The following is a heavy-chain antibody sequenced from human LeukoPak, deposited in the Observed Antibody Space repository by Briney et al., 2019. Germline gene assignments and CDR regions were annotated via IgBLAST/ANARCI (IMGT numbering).Heavy chain of an antibody. CDR3: AIELTVAGTS. J-gene: IGHJ4*02. Sequence: GASVKVSCKASGGTFTSYGISWVRQAPGQGLEWMGWISTYNGNTNYAQNLQGRVTMTTDTSTSTAYMELRSLRSDDTAVYYCAIELTVAGTSWGQGTLVTVSS. CDR1: GGTFTSYG. CDR2: ISTYNGNT. D-gene: IGHD6-19*01. V-gene: IGHV1-18*01.